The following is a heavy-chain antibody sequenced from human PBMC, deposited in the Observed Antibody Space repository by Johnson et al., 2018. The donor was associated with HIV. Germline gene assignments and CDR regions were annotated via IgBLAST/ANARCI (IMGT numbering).Heavy chain of an antibody. D-gene: IGHD6-13*01. CDR3: ARGSSSWLHDAFDI. Sequence: EKLVESGGGVVRPGGSLRLSCAASGFTFDDYGMSWVRQAPGTGLEWVSGINWNGGSTGYADAVQGQFTISRDNAKNSLYLQMNSLRAEDTAVYYCARGSSSWLHDAFDIWGQGTMVTVSS. V-gene: IGHV3-20*04. CDR1: GFTFDDYG. J-gene: IGHJ3*02. CDR2: INWNGGST.